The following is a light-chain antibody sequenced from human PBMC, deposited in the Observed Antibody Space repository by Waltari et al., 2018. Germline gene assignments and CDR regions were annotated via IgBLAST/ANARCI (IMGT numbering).Light chain of an antibody. CDR1: QTVNSNY. Sequence: ESVLPQSPGTMYLSPGESATLSCTASQTVNSNYLAWYQQKPGQAPRLLIYGGASRAAGPPDRFSGSMSGTEFSLTITGLEPEDFALYYCQQYGSSVYTFGQGTLLQIK. J-gene: IGKJ2*01. V-gene: IGKV3-20*01. CDR3: QQYGSSVYT. CDR2: GGA.